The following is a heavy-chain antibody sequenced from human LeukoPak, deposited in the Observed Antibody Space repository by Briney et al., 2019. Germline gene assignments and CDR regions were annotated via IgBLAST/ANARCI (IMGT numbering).Heavy chain of an antibody. CDR2: IKKDGSEK. J-gene: IGHJ4*02. V-gene: IGHV3-7*01. Sequence: GGSLRLSCAVSGFTFSNWMNWVRQAPGKGPEWVAIIKKDGSEKYYVDSVKGRFTISRDNAKNSLYLQMNSPRAEDTAVYYCASGGYCSSTSCYPIDYWGQGTLVTVSS. CDR1: GFTFSNW. CDR3: ASGGYCSSTSCYPIDY. D-gene: IGHD2-2*01.